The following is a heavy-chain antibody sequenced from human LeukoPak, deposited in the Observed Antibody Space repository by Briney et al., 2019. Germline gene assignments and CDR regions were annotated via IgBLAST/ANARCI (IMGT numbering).Heavy chain of an antibody. CDR3: AKPYNWNDETYFDY. J-gene: IGHJ4*02. D-gene: IGHD1-1*01. V-gene: IGHV3-23*01. CDR1: GFPFNNAW. CDR2: ISGSGGST. Sequence: GGSLRLSCTASGFPFNNAWMSWVRQAPGKGLEWVSAISGSGGSTYYADSVKGRFTISRDNSKNTLYLQMNSLRAEDTAVYYCAKPYNWNDETYFDYWGQGTLVTVSS.